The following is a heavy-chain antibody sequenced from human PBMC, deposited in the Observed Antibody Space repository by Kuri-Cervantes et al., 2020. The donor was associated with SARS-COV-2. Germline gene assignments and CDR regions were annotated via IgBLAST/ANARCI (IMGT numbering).Heavy chain of an antibody. CDR2: IYHSGST. D-gene: IGHD2-2*01. V-gene: IGHV4-38-2*02. CDR3: ARVWCSSTSRYYLDY. CDR1: GYSISSGYY. Sequence: SETLSLTCTVSGYSISSGYYWGWIRQPPGKGLEWIGSIYHSGSTYYNPSLKSRVTISVDTSKNQFSLKLSSVTAADTDVYYCARVWCSSTSRYYLDYWGQGTLVTVSS. J-gene: IGHJ4*02.